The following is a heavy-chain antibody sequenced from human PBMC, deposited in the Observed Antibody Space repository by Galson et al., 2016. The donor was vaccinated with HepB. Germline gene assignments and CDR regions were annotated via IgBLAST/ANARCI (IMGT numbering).Heavy chain of an antibody. D-gene: IGHD3-3*01. CDR1: GGTFSSFA. CDR3: GSPPPRNYDLWSAYSYYYHVMDV. Sequence: SVKVSCKASGGTFSSFAISWVRQAPGQGLEWMGGIIPMLTTPNYAQRFQDRVTITADRSTSTAYIELSSLRSEDTAVYYCGSPPPRNYDLWSAYSYYYHVMDVWGQGTAVTVSS. J-gene: IGHJ6*02. CDR2: IIPMLTTP. V-gene: IGHV1-69*10.